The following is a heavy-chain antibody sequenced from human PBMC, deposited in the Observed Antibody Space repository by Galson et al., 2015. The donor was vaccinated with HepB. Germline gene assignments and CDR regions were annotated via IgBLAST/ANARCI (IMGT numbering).Heavy chain of an antibody. CDR2: VSAYNGKK. V-gene: IGHV1-18*01. J-gene: IGHJ4*02. CDR1: GYSSNTYG. CDR3: ARVRGDILDH. D-gene: IGHD5-12*01. Sequence: SVKVSCKASGYSSNTYGFTWVRQAPGQGLEWMGWVSAYNGKKNSAQSFKGRITMTTDTSTTTAYMELRSLRSDDTAMYYCARVRGDILDHWGQGTLVTVSS.